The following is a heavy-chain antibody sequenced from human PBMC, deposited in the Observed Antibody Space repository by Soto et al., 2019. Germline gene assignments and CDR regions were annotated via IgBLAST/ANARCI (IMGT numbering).Heavy chain of an antibody. V-gene: IGHV1-8*01. D-gene: IGHD3-22*01. CDR2: MNPNSGNT. J-gene: IGHJ6*02. CDR1: GYTFTTYD. CDR3: ARYHYYYCMDV. Sequence: QVQLVQSGAEVRKPGASVKVSCKASGYTFTTYDINWVRQATGQGLEWMGWMNPNSGNTVYAQKFQGRVTMTRNTSINTAYMELTSLTSDDTAVYYCARYHYYYCMDVWGQRTTVTVSS.